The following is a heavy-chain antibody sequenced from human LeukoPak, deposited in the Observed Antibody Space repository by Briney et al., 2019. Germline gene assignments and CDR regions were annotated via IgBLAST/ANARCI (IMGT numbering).Heavy chain of an antibody. CDR2: INHSGST. Sequence: PSETLSLTCAVYGGSFSGYYWSWIRQPPGKGLEWIGEINHSGSTNYNPSLKSRVTISVDTSKNQFSLKLSSVTAADTAVYYCAGGDYGNQRSNNWFDPWGQGTLVTVSS. CDR1: GGSFSGYY. J-gene: IGHJ5*02. V-gene: IGHV4-34*01. CDR3: AGGDYGNQRSNNWFDP. D-gene: IGHD4-11*01.